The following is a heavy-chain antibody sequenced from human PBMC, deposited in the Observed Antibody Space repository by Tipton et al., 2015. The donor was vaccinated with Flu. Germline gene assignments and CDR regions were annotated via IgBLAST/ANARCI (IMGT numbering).Heavy chain of an antibody. D-gene: IGHD6-19*01. CDR3: AREKNSRGAESFKQ. V-gene: IGHV4-39*07. CDR2: IYNSGST. CDR1: GGSISSRSYY. Sequence: TLSLTCTVSGGSISSRSYYWGWIRQPPGKGLEWFGNIYNSGSTYYNPSLKSRVTISIDTSKNQFSLRLGFVTGADTAVYYCAREKNSRGAESFKQWGQGTLVTVSS. J-gene: IGHJ1*01.